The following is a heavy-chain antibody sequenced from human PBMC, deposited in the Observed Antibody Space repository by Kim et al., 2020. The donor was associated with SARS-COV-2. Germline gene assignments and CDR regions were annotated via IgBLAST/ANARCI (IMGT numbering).Heavy chain of an antibody. D-gene: IGHD1-26*01. V-gene: IGHV1-3*01. J-gene: IGHJ4*02. CDR3: ARESGHY. CDR2: GHGNT. Sequence: GHGNTKYSQKFQGRVTITRDTSASTAYMELSSLRSEDTAVYYCARESGHYWGQGTLVTVSS.